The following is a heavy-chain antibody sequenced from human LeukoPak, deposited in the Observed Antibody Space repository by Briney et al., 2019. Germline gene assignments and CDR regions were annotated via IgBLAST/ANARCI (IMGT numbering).Heavy chain of an antibody. V-gene: IGHV1-69*13. J-gene: IGHJ5*02. CDR3: ATSEPQLGYCSGGSCLYNWFDP. D-gene: IGHD2-15*01. Sequence: ASVKVSCKASGGTFSSYAISWVRQAPGRGLEWMGGIIPIFGTANYAQKFQGRVTITADESTSTAYMELSSLRSEDTAVYYCATSEPQLGYCSGGSCLYNWFDPWGQGTLVTVSS. CDR2: IIPIFGTA. CDR1: GGTFSSYA.